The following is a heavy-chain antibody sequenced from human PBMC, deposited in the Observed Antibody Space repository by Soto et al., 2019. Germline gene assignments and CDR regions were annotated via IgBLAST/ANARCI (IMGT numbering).Heavy chain of an antibody. J-gene: IGHJ6*02. CDR3: ARFMVTGKQIYYYYGMDV. CDR2: ISSSSSYI. D-gene: IGHD3-10*01. V-gene: IGHV3-21*01. CDR1: GFTFSSYS. Sequence: GGSLRLSCAASGFTFSSYSMNWVRQAPGKGLEWVSSISSSSSYIYYADSVKGRFTISRDNAKNSLYLQMNSLRAEDTAVYYCARFMVTGKQIYYYYGMDVWGQGTTVTVSS.